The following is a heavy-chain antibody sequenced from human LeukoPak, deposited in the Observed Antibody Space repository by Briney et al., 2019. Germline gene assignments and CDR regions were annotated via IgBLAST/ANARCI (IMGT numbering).Heavy chain of an antibody. CDR3: ARLVVVVAARVGAKGYNWFDP. V-gene: IGHV4-39*01. J-gene: IGHJ5*02. CDR1: GGSISGTVYY. CDR2: IYYSGST. Sequence: SETLSLTCTVSGGSISGTVYYWGWIRQPPGKGLEWIGSIYYSGSTYYNPSLKSRVTISVDTSKNQFSLKLSSVTAADTAVYYCARLVVVVAARVGAKGYNWFDPWGQGTLVTVSS. D-gene: IGHD2-15*01.